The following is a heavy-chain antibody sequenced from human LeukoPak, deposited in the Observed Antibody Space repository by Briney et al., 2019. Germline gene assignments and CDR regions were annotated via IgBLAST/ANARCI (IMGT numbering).Heavy chain of an antibody. D-gene: IGHD6-19*01. CDR3: ARIGYSSGWPQIDY. V-gene: IGHV4-39*01. CDR1: GGSISSSSYY. J-gene: IGHJ4*02. CDR2: IYYSGST. Sequence: SETLSLTCTVSGGSISSSSYYWGWIRQPPGKGLEWIGSIYYSGSTYYNPSLKSRVTISADTSKNQFSLRLSSVTAADTAVYDCARIGYSSGWPQIDYWGEGTLVTVSS.